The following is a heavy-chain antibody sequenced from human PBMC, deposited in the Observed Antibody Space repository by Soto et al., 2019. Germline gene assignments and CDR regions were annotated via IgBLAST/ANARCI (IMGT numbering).Heavy chain of an antibody. Sequence: GVSLRLSCAASGFTFSSYSMNLVRQAPGKGLEWISYISTTSSSIYYADSVKGRFTISRDNAKNSLFLQMNSLRDEDTAVYYCARKGVAFDYWGQGALVTVSS. CDR1: GFTFSSYS. CDR2: ISTTSSSI. D-gene: IGHD3-3*01. CDR3: ARKGVAFDY. V-gene: IGHV3-48*02. J-gene: IGHJ4*02.